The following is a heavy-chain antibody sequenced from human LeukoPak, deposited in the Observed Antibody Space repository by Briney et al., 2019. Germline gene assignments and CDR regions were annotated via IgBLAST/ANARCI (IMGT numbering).Heavy chain of an antibody. V-gene: IGHV4-31*03. D-gene: IGHD3-22*01. CDR1: GGSISSGGYY. Sequence: SQTLSLTCTVSGGSISSGGYYWSWIRQHPGKGLEWIGYIYYSGSTYYNPPLKSRVTISVDTSKNQFSLKLSSVTAADTAVYYCANYYDSSGVFDYWGQGTLVTVSS. CDR3: ANYYDSSGVFDY. J-gene: IGHJ4*02. CDR2: IYYSGST.